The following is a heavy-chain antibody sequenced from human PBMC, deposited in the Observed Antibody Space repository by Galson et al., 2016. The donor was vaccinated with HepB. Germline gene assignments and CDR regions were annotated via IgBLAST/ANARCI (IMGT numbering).Heavy chain of an antibody. Sequence: SLRLSCAASGFPFSTYAMSWVRQAPGKGPEWVSVISGSGTNTYYTDSVKGRFTISRDNSKNTLYLHMNSLRDEDTAVYYCAKDERRISGSIEDVWGKGTTVTVSS. V-gene: IGHV3-23*01. CDR1: GFPFSTYA. D-gene: IGHD2-15*01. CDR2: ISGSGTNT. CDR3: AKDERRISGSIEDV. J-gene: IGHJ6*04.